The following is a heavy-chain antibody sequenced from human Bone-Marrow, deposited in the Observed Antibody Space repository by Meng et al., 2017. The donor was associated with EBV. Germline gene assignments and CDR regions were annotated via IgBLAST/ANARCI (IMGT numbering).Heavy chain of an antibody. V-gene: IGHV4-39*07. D-gene: IGHD3-10*01. CDR1: GGSFISTTTYY. CDR2: VTYTGGT. J-gene: IGHJ4*02. Sequence: QLQLQESGPGLVNPSEXLSLTCTVSGGSFISTTTYYWGWIRQPPGKGLEWIGKVTYTGGTYYNPSLKSRVTISIDTSKNQFSLKLSSVTAADTAVYYCVRDGKYFGTPGSLDYWGQGTLVTVSS. CDR3: VRDGKYFGTPGSLDY.